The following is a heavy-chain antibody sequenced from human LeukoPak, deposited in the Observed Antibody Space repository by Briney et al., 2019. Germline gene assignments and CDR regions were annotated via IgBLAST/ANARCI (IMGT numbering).Heavy chain of an antibody. D-gene: IGHD6-13*01. CDR1: GFSFSASS. CDR3: AKDGVSSSWYFDF. J-gene: IGHJ4*02. Sequence: GGSLRLSCAASGFSFSASSMNWVRQAPGKGLEWVSAISGSGGNTYYADSVKGRFTISRDNSKNTLYLQMNSLRAEDTAVYYCAKDGVSSSWYFDFWGQGTLVTVSS. V-gene: IGHV3-23*01. CDR2: ISGSGGNT.